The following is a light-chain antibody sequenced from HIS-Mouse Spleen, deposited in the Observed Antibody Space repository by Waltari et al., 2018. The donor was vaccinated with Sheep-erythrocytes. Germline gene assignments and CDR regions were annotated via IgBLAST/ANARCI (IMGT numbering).Light chain of an antibody. CDR1: QGISSA. V-gene: IGKV1D-13*01. Sequence: AIQLTQSPSSLSASVGDRVTITCRASQGISSALTWYQQKTGKAPKLLIYDASRLESGVPSRFSGSGSGTDFALTISSLQPEDFATYYCQQFNNYPRTFGQGTKVEIK. J-gene: IGKJ1*01. CDR2: DAS. CDR3: QQFNNYPRT.